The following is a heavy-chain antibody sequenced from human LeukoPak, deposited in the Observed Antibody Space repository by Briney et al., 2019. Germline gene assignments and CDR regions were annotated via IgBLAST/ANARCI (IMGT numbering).Heavy chain of an antibody. J-gene: IGHJ3*02. Sequence: KASQTLSLTCAISGDSVSSNSAAWNWIRQSPSRGLEWLGRTYYRSKWYNDYAVSVKTRITINPDTSKNQFSLQLDSVTPEDTAVYYCCHSLSGRTGAFDIWGRGTVVTVSS. CDR1: GDSVSSNSAA. V-gene: IGHV6-1*01. CDR3: CHSLSGRTGAFDI. D-gene: IGHD2-21*01. CDR2: TYYRSKWYN.